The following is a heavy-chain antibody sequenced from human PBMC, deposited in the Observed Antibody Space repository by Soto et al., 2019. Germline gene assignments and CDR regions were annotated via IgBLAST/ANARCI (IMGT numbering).Heavy chain of an antibody. J-gene: IGHJ4*02. CDR2: ISYDGSNK. D-gene: IGHD5-18*01. Sequence: HPGGSLRLSCAASGFTYSTYTMHWVRQAPGKGLEWVAVISYDGSNKYYADSVKGRFTISRDNSKNTLYLQMNSLRAEDTAVYYCARDGNTAMAPDYWGQGTLVTVSS. CDR3: ARDGNTAMAPDY. CDR1: GFTYSTYT. V-gene: IGHV3-30-3*01.